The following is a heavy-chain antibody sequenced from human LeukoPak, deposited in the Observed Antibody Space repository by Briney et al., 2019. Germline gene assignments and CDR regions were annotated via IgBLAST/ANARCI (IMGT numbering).Heavy chain of an antibody. D-gene: IGHD3-3*01. CDR2: ISSTGNTI. CDR3: ARGFLGDAFDI. CDR1: GFIFSTYE. J-gene: IGHJ3*02. Sequence: PGGSLRLSCATSGFIFSTYEISWVRQAPGKGLEWVSHISSTGNTIYYADSVKGRFTISRDNAKNSVYLQMNSLRPEDTAVYYCARGFLGDAFDIWGQGTMVTVSS. V-gene: IGHV3-48*03.